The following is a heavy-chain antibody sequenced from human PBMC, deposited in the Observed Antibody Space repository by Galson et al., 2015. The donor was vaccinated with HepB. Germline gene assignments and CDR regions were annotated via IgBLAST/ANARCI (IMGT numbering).Heavy chain of an antibody. CDR3: ARDHVRGTYYYDSSGADY. CDR2: INKDGSTT. V-gene: IGHV3-74*01. Sequence: SLRLSCAVSGFTFSNHWMHWVRQAPGKGLVWVSRINKDGSTTSYADSVKGRFTISSDNAKNTLYLQMNSLRAEDTAVYYCARDHVRGTYYYDSSGADYWGQGTLVTVSS. CDR1: GFTFSNHW. J-gene: IGHJ4*02. D-gene: IGHD3-22*01.